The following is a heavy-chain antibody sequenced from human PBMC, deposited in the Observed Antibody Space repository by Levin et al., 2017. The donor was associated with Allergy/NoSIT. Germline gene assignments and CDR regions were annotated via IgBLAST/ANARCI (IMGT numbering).Heavy chain of an antibody. V-gene: IGHV3-23*01. Sequence: GGSLRLSCAASGFTFSSYAMSWVRQAPGKGLEWVSVISGTGGSTYYADSVKGRFTTSRDNSKNTVYLQMNSLRAEDTAVYYCAKLSTTVTTFFDYWGQGTLVTVSS. CDR3: AKLSTTVTTFFDY. D-gene: IGHD4-17*01. J-gene: IGHJ4*02. CDR2: ISGTGGST. CDR1: GFTFSSYA.